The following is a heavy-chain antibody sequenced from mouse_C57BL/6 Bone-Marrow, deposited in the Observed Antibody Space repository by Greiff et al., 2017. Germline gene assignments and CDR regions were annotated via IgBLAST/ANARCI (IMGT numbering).Heavy chain of an antibody. J-gene: IGHJ4*01. CDR3: ERAIYTGVAPMDD. D-gene: IGHD1-1*01. CDR1: GYSFTGYF. CDR2: INPYNGDT. V-gene: IGHV1-37*01. Sequence: EVQLQQPGPELVKPGASVKISCKASGYSFTGYFMNWVKQSHGKSLEWIGRINPYNGDTFYNQKFKGKATLTVDKSSSTAHMELLSLTSADFAVSCCERAIYTGVAPMDDWGQGTSVTVSS.